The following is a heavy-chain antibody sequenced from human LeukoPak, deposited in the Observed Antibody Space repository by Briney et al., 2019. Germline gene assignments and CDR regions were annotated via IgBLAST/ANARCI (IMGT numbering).Heavy chain of an antibody. D-gene: IGHD6-19*01. CDR2: ISYSGST. J-gene: IGHJ5*02. CDR3: ARLSRVAGRLNGIDP. V-gene: IGHV4-39*01. CDR1: ARSISSSSYY. Sequence: SETLSLTCTVYARSISSSSYYWGWIRQPPGKGLEWIGTISYSGSTYYNPSLKSRVIISVDTSKNQFSLKVSSVTAADTAVYYCARLSRVAGRLNGIDPWGQGILVTVSS.